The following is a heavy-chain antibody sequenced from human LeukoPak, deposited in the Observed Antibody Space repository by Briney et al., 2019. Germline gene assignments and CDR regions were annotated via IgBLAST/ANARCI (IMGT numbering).Heavy chain of an antibody. D-gene: IGHD4-17*01. CDR3: ATGTVTTIWGAFDI. J-gene: IGHJ3*02. V-gene: IGHV3-21*01. CDR2: ISSSSSYI. Sequence: GGSLRLSCAASGFTFSSYSMNWVRQAPGKGLEWVSSISSSSSYIYYADSVKGRFTISRDNAKNSLYLQMNSLRAEDTAVYYCATGTVTTIWGAFDIWGQGTMVTVSS. CDR1: GFTFSSYS.